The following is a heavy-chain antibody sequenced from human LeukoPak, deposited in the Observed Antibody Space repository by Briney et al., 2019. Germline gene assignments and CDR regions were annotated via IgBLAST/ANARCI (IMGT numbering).Heavy chain of an antibody. CDR1: GGSISSSSYY. CDR2: IYYSGST. J-gene: IGHJ4*02. D-gene: IGHD3-22*01. V-gene: IGHV4-39*01. CDR3: AKSYYDSSPDY. Sequence: SETLSLTCTVSGGSISSSSYYGGWIRQPPGRGLEWIGSIYYSGSTNYNPSLKSRVTISVETSKNQFSLKLNSVTAADTAVYFCAKSYYDSSPDYWGQGTLVTVSS.